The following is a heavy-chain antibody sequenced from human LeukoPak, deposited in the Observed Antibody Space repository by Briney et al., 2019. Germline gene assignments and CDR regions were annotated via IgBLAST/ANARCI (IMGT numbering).Heavy chain of an antibody. Sequence: SSQTLSLTCTVSGGSTSSGDYYWNWIRQPPGKGLEWIGYIYYTGSTNYNPSLKSRLTISLDTSKNQFSLKPNPVTAADTAVYYCARSYCSRTSCYFFDSWGQGTLVTVSS. CDR2: IYYTGST. D-gene: IGHD2-2*01. J-gene: IGHJ4*02. V-gene: IGHV4-30-4*08. CDR3: ARSYCSRTSCYFFDS. CDR1: GGSTSSGDYY.